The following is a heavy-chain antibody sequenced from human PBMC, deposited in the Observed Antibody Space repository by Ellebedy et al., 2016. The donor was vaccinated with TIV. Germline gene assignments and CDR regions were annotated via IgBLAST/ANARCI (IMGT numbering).Heavy chain of an antibody. D-gene: IGHD3-22*01. CDR3: ASRPQTLDYYDSRLAGYNDAFDI. CDR1: GFTFSSYS. Sequence: GESLKISCAASGFTFSSYSMNWVRQAPGKGLEWVSYISSSSSTIYYADSVKGRFTISRDNAKNSLYLQMNSLRAEDTAVYYCASRPQTLDYYDSRLAGYNDAFDIWGQGTMVTVSS. V-gene: IGHV3-48*01. CDR2: ISSSSSTI. J-gene: IGHJ3*02.